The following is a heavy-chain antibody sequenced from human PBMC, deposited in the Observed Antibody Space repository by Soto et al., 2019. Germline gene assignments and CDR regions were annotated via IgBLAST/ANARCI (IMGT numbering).Heavy chain of an antibody. CDR3: ARDYSGYGWFDS. D-gene: IGHD5-12*01. V-gene: IGHV4-31*03. J-gene: IGHJ5*01. CDR1: GASISSGGYY. CDR2: IYHSGTT. Sequence: SETLSLTCTVSGASISSGGYYWSWIRQRPGKGLEWIGYIYHSGTTSYNPSLKSRLTMSVDTSENQFSLKLSSVTAADTAVYYCARDYSGYGWFDSWGQGALVNVSS.